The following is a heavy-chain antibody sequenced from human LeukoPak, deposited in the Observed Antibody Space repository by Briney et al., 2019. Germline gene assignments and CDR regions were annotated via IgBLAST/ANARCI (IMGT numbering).Heavy chain of an antibody. J-gene: IGHJ4*02. CDR1: GFTFSTYA. CDR2: ISYGGDNK. CDR3: ASDMGVLRFLDY. D-gene: IGHD5-12*01. Sequence: PGGSLRLSCAASGFTFSTYAMHWVRQAPGKGLEWVAVISYGGDNKYYADSVKGRFTISRDNSKNTLYLQMNSLRAEDTAVYYCASDMGVLRFLDYWGQGTLVTVSS. V-gene: IGHV3-30*04.